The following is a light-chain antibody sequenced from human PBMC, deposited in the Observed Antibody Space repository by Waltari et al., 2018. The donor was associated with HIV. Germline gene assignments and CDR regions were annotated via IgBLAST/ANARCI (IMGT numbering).Light chain of an antibody. CDR2: GAS. CDR3: HQFGSSTSYT. Sequence: EIVLTQSPATLSLSPGERATLSCRASQSVSSYLAWYQQKPGQAPKLLIYGASSRAAGVPDRFSGSGSGTDFTLTISRLEPEDFAVYYCHQFGSSTSYTFGQGTKLEIK. V-gene: IGKV3-20*01. J-gene: IGKJ2*01. CDR1: QSVSSY.